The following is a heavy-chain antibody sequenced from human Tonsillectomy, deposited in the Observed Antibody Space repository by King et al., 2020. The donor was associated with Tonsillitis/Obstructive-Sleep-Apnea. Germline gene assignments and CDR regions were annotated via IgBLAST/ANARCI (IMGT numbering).Heavy chain of an antibody. CDR3: VKGYCSSTSCYFPFDF. CDR1: GFIFSSYA. V-gene: IGHV3-64D*06. J-gene: IGHJ4*02. Sequence: VQLVESGGGLVQPGGSLRLSCSASGFIFSSYAMHWVRQAPGKGLEYVSAISSDGGSTFYADSVKGRLTISRDNPKNTLYLQMSSLRAEDTAVYYCVKGYCSSTSCYFPFDFWGQGTLVTVSS. CDR2: ISSDGGST. D-gene: IGHD2-2*01.